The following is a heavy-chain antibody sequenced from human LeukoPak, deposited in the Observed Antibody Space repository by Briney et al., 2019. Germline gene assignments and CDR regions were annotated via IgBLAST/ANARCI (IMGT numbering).Heavy chain of an antibody. CDR1: GLTVSSNY. D-gene: IGHD4-17*01. Sequence: PGGSLRLSCAASGLTVSSNYMSWVRQAPGKGLEWVSVIYSGGSTYYADSVKGRFTISRDNSKNTLYLQMNSLRAEDTAVYYCARENPMADYGDSKGGSMDVWGKGTTVTVSS. CDR3: ARENPMADYGDSKGGSMDV. CDR2: IYSGGST. V-gene: IGHV3-53*01. J-gene: IGHJ6*03.